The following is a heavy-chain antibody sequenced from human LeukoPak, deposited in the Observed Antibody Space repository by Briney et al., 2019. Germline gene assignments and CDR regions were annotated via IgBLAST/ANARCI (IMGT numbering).Heavy chain of an antibody. CDR3: AKVREYTAMAVYYYYGMDV. V-gene: IGHV3-23*01. D-gene: IGHD5-18*01. J-gene: IGHJ6*02. Sequence: GGSLRLSCAASGFTFSSYAMSWVRQAPGKGLEWVSAISGSGGSTYYADSVKGRFTISRDNSKNTLYPQMNSLRAEDTAVYYCAKVREYTAMAVYYYYGMDVWGQGTTVTVSS. CDR2: ISGSGGST. CDR1: GFTFSSYA.